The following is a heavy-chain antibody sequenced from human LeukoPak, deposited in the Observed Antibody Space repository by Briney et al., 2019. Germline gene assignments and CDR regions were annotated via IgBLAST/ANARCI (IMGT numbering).Heavy chain of an antibody. CDR2: ISSSGSTI. D-gene: IGHD3-16*02. CDR1: GFTFSSYE. CDR3: AKIGPGVLSYYFDY. V-gene: IGHV3-48*03. Sequence: PGGSLRLSCAASGFTFSSYEMNWVRQAPGKGLEWVSYISSSGSTIYYADSVKGRFTISRDNAKNSLYLQVNSLRAEDTAVYYCAKIGPGVLSYYFDYWGQGTLVTVSS. J-gene: IGHJ4*02.